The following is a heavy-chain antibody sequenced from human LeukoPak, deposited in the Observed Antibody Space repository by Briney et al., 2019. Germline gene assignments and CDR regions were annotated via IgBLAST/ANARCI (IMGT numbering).Heavy chain of an antibody. CDR3: ARPTWTNYMDV. D-gene: IGHD3/OR15-3a*01. Sequence: PGGSLRLSCAASGFTFSSYWMSWVRQAPGKGLEWVANIKQDGSEKYYVDSVKGRFTISRDNAKNSVYLQMNSLRAEDTAVYFCARPTWTNYMDVWGKGTAVTISS. CDR2: IKQDGSEK. J-gene: IGHJ6*03. CDR1: GFTFSSYW. V-gene: IGHV3-7*01.